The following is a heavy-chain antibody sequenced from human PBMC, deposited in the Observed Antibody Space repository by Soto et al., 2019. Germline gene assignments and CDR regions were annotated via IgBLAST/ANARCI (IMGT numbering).Heavy chain of an antibody. J-gene: IGHJ6*02. CDR2: IVVGSGNT. D-gene: IGHD5-18*01. Sequence: SVKVSCKASGFTFTSSAVQWVRQARGQRLEWIGWIVVGSGNTNYAQKFQERVTITRDMSTSTAYMELSSLRSEDTAVYYCAADEAAMVIYYGMDVWGQGTTVTVSS. CDR1: GFTFTSSA. V-gene: IGHV1-58*01. CDR3: AADEAAMVIYYGMDV.